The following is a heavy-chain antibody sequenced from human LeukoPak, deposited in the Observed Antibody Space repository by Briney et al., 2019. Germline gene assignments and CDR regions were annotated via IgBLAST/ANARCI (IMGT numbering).Heavy chain of an antibody. V-gene: IGHV4-39*01. Sequence: SETLSLTCTVSGGSISSTSYYWVWIRQPPGKGLEWIESIFYSGSTYYKPSLKSRVTISVDTSKNQFSLKLSSVTAADTAVYYCARRMGGAPFDRWGQGALVTVSS. CDR1: GGSISSTSYY. CDR2: IFYSGST. J-gene: IGHJ4*02. D-gene: IGHD1-26*01. CDR3: ARRMGGAPFDR.